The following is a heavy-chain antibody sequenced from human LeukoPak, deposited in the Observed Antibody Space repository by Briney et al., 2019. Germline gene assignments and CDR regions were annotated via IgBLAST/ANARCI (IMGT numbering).Heavy chain of an antibody. D-gene: IGHD6-13*01. V-gene: IGHV4-59*01. Sequence: SETLSLTCTVSGGSISSYYWSWIRQPPGKGLEWIGYIYYSGSTNYNPSLKSRVTISVDTSKNQFSLKLSSVTAADTAVYYCARSPVSSSWYDYWGQGTLVTVSS. CDR2: IYYSGST. J-gene: IGHJ4*02. CDR1: GGSISSYY. CDR3: ARSPVSSSWYDY.